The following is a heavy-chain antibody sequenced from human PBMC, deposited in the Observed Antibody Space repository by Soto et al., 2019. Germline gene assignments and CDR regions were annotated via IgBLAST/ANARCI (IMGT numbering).Heavy chain of an antibody. Sequence: QLQLQESGPGLVKPSETLSLTCTVSGGSISSRSHYWGWIRQSPGKHLEWIGSSYYRGSTHYNPSLKTRVTISVDTSKNQVSQKVNPVTAADTAVYYCATADGFGVVTPFFEYWGRGTLVTVSS. J-gene: IGHJ4*02. CDR2: SYYRGST. CDR3: ATADGFGVVTPFFEY. V-gene: IGHV4-39*01. D-gene: IGHD3-3*01. CDR1: GGSISSRSHY.